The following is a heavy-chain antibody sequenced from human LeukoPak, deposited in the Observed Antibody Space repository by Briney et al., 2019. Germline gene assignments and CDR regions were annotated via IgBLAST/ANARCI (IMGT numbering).Heavy chain of an antibody. J-gene: IGHJ4*02. CDR2: ISGTGSGT. D-gene: IGHD2/OR15-2a*01. CDR3: VKDFGNRVDTVDC. CDR1: EFTFSSYA. Sequence: GGSLRLSCAASEFTFSSYAMGWVRQAPGKGLEWVASISGTGSGTYYADSVKGRFTISRDNSKNEMYLQMNSLRAEDTAVYYCVKDFGNRVDTVDCWGQGTLVTVSS. V-gene: IGHV3-23*01.